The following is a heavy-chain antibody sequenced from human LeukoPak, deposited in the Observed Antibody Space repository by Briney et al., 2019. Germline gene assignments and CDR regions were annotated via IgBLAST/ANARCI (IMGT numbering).Heavy chain of an antibody. V-gene: IGHV3-74*01. J-gene: IGHJ1*01. Sequence: GGSLRLSCAASGFTLSSYWMHWVRHVPNQGLMWVSRINSDETISEYVDSVNGRFTISRDNAKNTLYLQMNSLRAEDTAVYFCLYGGYFQHWGRGTLVTVSS. CDR3: LYGGYFQH. CDR2: INSDETIS. D-gene: IGHD3-16*01. CDR1: GFTLSSYW.